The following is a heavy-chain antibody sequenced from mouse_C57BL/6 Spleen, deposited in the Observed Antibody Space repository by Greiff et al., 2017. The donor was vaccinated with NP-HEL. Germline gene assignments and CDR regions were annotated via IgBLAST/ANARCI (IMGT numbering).Heavy chain of an antibody. D-gene: IGHD2-1*01. Sequence: QVQLKQSGAELVRPGASVTLSCKASGYTFTDYEMHWVKQTPVHGLEWIGAIDPETGGTAYNQKFKGKAILTADKSSSTAYMELRSLTSEDSAVYYCTRNYGNYHGYFDVWGTGTTVTVSS. CDR3: TRNYGNYHGYFDV. V-gene: IGHV1-15*01. J-gene: IGHJ1*03. CDR2: IDPETGGT. CDR1: GYTFTDYE.